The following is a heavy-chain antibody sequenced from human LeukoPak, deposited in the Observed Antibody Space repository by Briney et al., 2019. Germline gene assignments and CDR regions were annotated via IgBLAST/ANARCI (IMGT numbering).Heavy chain of an antibody. CDR3: ARDNYGLGDAFDI. V-gene: IGHV4-39*07. Sequence: SETLSLTCTVSGGSISSSSYYWGWIRQPPGKGLEWIGSIYYSGSTYYNPSLKSRVTISVDTSKNQFSLKLSSVTAADTAVYYCARDNYGLGDAFDIWGQGTVVTVSS. D-gene: IGHD4-11*01. CDR1: GGSISSSSYY. CDR2: IYYSGST. J-gene: IGHJ3*02.